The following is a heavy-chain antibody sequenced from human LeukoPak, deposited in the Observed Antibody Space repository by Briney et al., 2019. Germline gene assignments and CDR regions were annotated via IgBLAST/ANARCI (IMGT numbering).Heavy chain of an antibody. CDR3: ASLSSSRYYVDYYYYMDV. Sequence: PSETLSLTCAVYGGSFSGYYWSWIRQPPGKGLEWIGEINHSGSTNYNPSLKSRVTISVDTSKNQFSLKLSSVTAADTAVYYCASLSSSRYYVDYYYYMDVWGKGTTVTVSS. CDR1: GGSFSGYY. D-gene: IGHD6-13*01. V-gene: IGHV4-34*01. CDR2: INHSGST. J-gene: IGHJ6*03.